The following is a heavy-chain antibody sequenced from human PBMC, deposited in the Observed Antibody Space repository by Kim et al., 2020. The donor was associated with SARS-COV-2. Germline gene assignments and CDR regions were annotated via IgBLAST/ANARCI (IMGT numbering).Heavy chain of an antibody. Sequence: SGPTLVNPTQTLTLTCTFSGFSLSTSGVGVGWIRQPPGKALEWLALIYWDDDKRYSLSLKSRLTITKDISKNQLVLTMTNMDPVDTATYYCAHQPDNYGDPNYACYFDSWGQGTLVTVPS. CDR3: AHQPDNYGDPNYACYFDS. D-gene: IGHD4-17*01. V-gene: IGHV2-5*02. J-gene: IGHJ4*02. CDR1: GFSLSTSGVG. CDR2: IYWDDDK.